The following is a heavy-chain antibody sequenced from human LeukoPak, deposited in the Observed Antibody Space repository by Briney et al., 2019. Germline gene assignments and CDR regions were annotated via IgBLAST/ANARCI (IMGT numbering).Heavy chain of an antibody. V-gene: IGHV1-69*04. CDR1: GGTFSSYA. CDR3: ARDGYSSRWSNRYFQH. CDR2: IIPILGIA. J-gene: IGHJ1*01. Sequence: ASVKVSXKASGGTFSSYAISWVRQAPGQGLEWMGRIIPILGIANYAQKFQGRVTITADKSTSTAYMELSSLRSEDTAVYYCARDGYSSRWSNRYFQHRGQSTLVTVSS. D-gene: IGHD6-13*01.